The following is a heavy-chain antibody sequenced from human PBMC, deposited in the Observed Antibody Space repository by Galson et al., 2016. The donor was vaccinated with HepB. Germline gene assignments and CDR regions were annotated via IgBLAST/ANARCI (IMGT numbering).Heavy chain of an antibody. Sequence: SLRLSCAASGFTFRTYGMHWVRQAPGKGLEWVAIIWYDVSNKYYVDSVKGRFTISRDNSKNTLYLQLNSLRAEDTAVYYCARDNKELGFDYWGQGTLVTVSS. CDR3: ARDNKELGFDY. CDR2: IWYDVSNK. V-gene: IGHV3-33*01. D-gene: IGHD3-10*01. CDR1: GFTFRTYG. J-gene: IGHJ4*02.